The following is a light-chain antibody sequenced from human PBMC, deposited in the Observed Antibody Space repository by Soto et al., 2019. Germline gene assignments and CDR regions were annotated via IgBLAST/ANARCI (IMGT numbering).Light chain of an antibody. Sequence: DIQMTQSPSTLSESVGDRVTITCRASQSIGSWVAWYQQKPGKAPKLLISDASTLESGVPSRFGGSGSATEFTLTIISLQPADGATYYCQQYHSFPSTFGQGTKVEIK. CDR3: QQYHSFPST. V-gene: IGKV1-5*01. J-gene: IGKJ1*01. CDR1: QSIGSW. CDR2: DAS.